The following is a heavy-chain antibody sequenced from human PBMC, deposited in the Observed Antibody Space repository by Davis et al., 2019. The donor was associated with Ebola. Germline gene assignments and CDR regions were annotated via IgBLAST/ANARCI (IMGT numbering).Heavy chain of an antibody. Sequence: GESLKISCAASGFTFSSYAMHWVRQTPGKGLEWVAVISYDGSNKYYADSVKGRFTISRDNSKNTLYLQMNSLRAEDTAVYYCASSAGGYDFWSGSMGGYWGQGTLVTVSS. D-gene: IGHD3-3*01. CDR2: ISYDGSNK. J-gene: IGHJ4*02. V-gene: IGHV3-30-3*01. CDR1: GFTFSSYA. CDR3: ASSAGGYDFWSGSMGGY.